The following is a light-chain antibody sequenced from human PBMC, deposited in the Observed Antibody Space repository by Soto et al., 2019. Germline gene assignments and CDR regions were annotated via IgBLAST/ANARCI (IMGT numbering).Light chain of an antibody. Sequence: NFMLTQPHSVSESPGKTGTISCTRSSGSIASNYVQWYQQRPGSSPTTVIYEDNQRPSGVPDRFSGSIDSSSNSASLTISGLQTDDEADYYCQSYDSSNQIFGGGTKLTVL. CDR3: QSYDSSNQI. CDR2: EDN. J-gene: IGLJ2*01. V-gene: IGLV6-57*01. CDR1: SGSIASNY.